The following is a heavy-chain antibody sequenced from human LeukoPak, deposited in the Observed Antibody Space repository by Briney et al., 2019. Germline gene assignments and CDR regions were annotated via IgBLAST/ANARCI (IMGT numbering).Heavy chain of an antibody. CDR2: IRYDGSNK. Sequence: PGGSLRLSCAASGFTFSSYGMHWVRQAPGKGLEWVAFIRYDGSNKYYADSVKGRFTISRDNSKNTLYLQMNSLRAEDTAVYYCAKDQGCCSSTSCSPGYWGQGTLVTVSS. CDR1: GFTFSSYG. J-gene: IGHJ4*02. D-gene: IGHD2-2*01. V-gene: IGHV3-30*02. CDR3: AKDQGCCSSTSCSPGY.